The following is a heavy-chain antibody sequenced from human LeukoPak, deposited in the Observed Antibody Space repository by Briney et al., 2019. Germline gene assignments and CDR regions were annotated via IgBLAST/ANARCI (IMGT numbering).Heavy chain of an antibody. J-gene: IGHJ4*02. D-gene: IGHD5-24*01. CDR2: ITSSSSYI. Sequence: PGGSLRLSCAASGFTLSSYSLNWVRQAPGKGLEWVSSITSSSSYIYYTDSVKGRFTISRDNAKNSLFLQMNSLRADDTAVYYCAREGDGYNSPIDYWGQGTLVTVSS. CDR3: AREGDGYNSPIDY. V-gene: IGHV3-21*01. CDR1: GFTLSSYS.